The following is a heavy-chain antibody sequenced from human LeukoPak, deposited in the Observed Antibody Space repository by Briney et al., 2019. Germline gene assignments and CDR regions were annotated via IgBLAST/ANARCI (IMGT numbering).Heavy chain of an antibody. Sequence: GGSLRLSCAASGFTFSSYAMSWVRQAPGKGLEWVSAISGSGGSTYYADSVKGRFTISRDNSKNTLYLQMNSLRAEDTAVYYCAKWRSEYSSGWYEPFDYWGQGTLVTVSS. CDR1: GFTFSSYA. CDR2: ISGSGGST. J-gene: IGHJ4*02. D-gene: IGHD6-19*01. V-gene: IGHV3-23*01. CDR3: AKWRSEYSSGWYEPFDY.